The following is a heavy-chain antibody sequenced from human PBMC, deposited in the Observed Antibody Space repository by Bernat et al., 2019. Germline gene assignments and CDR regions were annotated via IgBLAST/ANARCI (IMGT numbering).Heavy chain of an antibody. CDR1: GFTFSSYS. Sequence: EVQLVESGGGLVQPGGSLRLSCAASGFTFSSYSMNWVRQAPGKGLEWVSYISSSSSTIYYADSVKGRFTISRDNAKNSLYLQMNGLRAEDTAVYYCARYNGYSSGWYGFYYYYGMDVWGQGTTVTVSS. J-gene: IGHJ6*02. CDR2: ISSSSSTI. V-gene: IGHV3-48*01. CDR3: ARYNGYSSGWYGFYYYYGMDV. D-gene: IGHD6-19*01.